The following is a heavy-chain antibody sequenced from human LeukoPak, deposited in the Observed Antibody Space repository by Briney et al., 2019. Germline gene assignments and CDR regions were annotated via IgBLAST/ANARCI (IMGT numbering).Heavy chain of an antibody. D-gene: IGHD1-26*01. CDR2: ISGSGGST. Sequence: GGSLRLSCAASGFTFSSYAMSWVRQAPGKGLEWVSAISGSGGSTYYADSVKGRFTISRDNSKNTLYLQMNSLRAEDTAVYYCAKDKSSSGRPCYFDYWGQGTLVTVSS. J-gene: IGHJ4*02. CDR3: AKDKSSSGRPCYFDY. CDR1: GFTFSSYA. V-gene: IGHV3-23*01.